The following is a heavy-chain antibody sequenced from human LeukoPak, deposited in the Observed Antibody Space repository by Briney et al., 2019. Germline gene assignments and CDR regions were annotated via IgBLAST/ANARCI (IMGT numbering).Heavy chain of an antibody. J-gene: IGHJ6*03. Sequence: SGTLSLTCAVSGGSISSSNWWSWVRQPPGKGLEWIGEINHSGSTNYNPSLKSRVTISVDTSKNQFSLKLSSVTAADTAVYYCARVFVGQLWLVYYYYMDVWGKGTTVTVSS. D-gene: IGHD5-18*01. CDR1: GGSISSSNW. CDR2: INHSGST. V-gene: IGHV4-4*02. CDR3: ARVFVGQLWLVYYYYMDV.